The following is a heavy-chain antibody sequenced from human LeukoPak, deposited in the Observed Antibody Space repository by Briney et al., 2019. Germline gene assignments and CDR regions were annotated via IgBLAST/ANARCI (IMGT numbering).Heavy chain of an antibody. CDR1: GYTFTSYG. J-gene: IGHJ5*02. Sequence: ASVKVSCKASGYTFTSYGISWVRQAPGQGLEWMGWIGAYNGNTNYAQKLQGRVTMTTDTSTSTAYMELRSLRSDDTAVYCCARVGFGYCSGGSCYGWFDPWGQGTLVTVSS. V-gene: IGHV1-18*01. D-gene: IGHD2-15*01. CDR3: ARVGFGYCSGGSCYGWFDP. CDR2: IGAYNGNT.